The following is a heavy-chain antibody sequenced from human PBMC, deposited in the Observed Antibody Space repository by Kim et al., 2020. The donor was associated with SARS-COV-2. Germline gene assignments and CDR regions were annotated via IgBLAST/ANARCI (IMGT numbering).Heavy chain of an antibody. J-gene: IGHJ5*02. D-gene: IGHD2-2*01. CDR2: ISWNSGSI. V-gene: IGHV3-9*01. CDR3: AKECCSSTSCYGLWGWFDP. Sequence: GGSLRLSCAASGFTFDDYAMHWVRQAPGKGLEWVSGISWNSGSIGYADSVKGRFTISRDNAKNSLYLQMNSLRAEDTALYYCAKECCSSTSCYGLWGWFDPWGQGTLVTVSS. CDR1: GFTFDDYA.